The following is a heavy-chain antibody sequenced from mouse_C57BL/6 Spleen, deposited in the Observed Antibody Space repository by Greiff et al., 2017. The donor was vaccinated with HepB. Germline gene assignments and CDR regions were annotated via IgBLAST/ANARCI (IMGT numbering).Heavy chain of an antibody. CDR1: GFSFNTYA. V-gene: IGHV10-1*01. Sequence: EVMLMGSGGGLVQPKGSLNLSFPASGFSFNTYAMTWVRQPPGKGLEWVVRIRSKSNNYPTYYADSVKDRFTISRDDSESMLYLQMNNLKTEDTAMYYCVEDSAYWGQGTLVTVSA. J-gene: IGHJ3*01. CDR2: IRSKSNNYPT. CDR3: VEDSAY.